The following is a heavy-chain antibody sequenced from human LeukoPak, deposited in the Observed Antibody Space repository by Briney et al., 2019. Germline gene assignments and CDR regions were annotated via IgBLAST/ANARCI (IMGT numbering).Heavy chain of an antibody. CDR3: AKGTTTLVVTRIDY. D-gene: IGHD4-23*01. CDR2: ISGSGGST. CDR1: GFTFSTYA. V-gene: IGHV3-23*01. J-gene: IGHJ4*02. Sequence: GGSLRLSCAASGFTFSTYAMSWVRQAPGKGLEWVSVISGSGGSTYYADSVKGRFTISRDNSKNTLYLQMNSLRAEDTAVYYCAKGTTTLVVTRIDYWGQGTLVTVSS.